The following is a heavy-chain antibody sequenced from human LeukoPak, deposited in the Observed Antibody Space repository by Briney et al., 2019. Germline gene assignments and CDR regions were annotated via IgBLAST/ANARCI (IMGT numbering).Heavy chain of an antibody. D-gene: IGHD2-8*01. V-gene: IGHV3-20*04. Sequence: PGGSLRLSCAASGFTFDDYGMSWVRQAPGKGLEWVSGINWNGGSTGYADSVKGRFTISRDNAKNSLYLQMNSLRAEDTALYYCARVNGKGGYYYYYMDVWGKGTTVTVSS. J-gene: IGHJ6*03. CDR2: INWNGGST. CDR3: ARVNGKGGYYYYYMDV. CDR1: GFTFDDYG.